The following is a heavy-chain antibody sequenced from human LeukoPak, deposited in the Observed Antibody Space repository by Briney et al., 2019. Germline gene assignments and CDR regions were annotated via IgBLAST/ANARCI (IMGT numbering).Heavy chain of an antibody. J-gene: IGHJ4*02. CDR2: ISGSGGST. CDR1: GFTFSSYA. Sequence: SGGSLRLSCAASGFTFSSYAMSWVRQAPGKGLEWVSAISGSGGSTYYADSVKGRFTISRDNSKNTLYLQMNSLRAEDTAVYYCANLSRYQLLWLYFDYWGQGTLVTVSS. V-gene: IGHV3-23*01. D-gene: IGHD2-2*01. CDR3: ANLSRYQLLWLYFDY.